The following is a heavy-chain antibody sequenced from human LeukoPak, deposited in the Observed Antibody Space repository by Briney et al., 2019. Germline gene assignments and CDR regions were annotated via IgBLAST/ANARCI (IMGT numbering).Heavy chain of an antibody. D-gene: IGHD6-19*01. V-gene: IGHV3-74*01. CDR3: ARVESGAVAGTGDVFDI. Sequence: PGGSLRLSCAASGFTLSSYLMHWVRQAPGKGLVWVSRVNRDGSSTVYADSVKGRFTISRDNAKNTLYLQMNSLRAEDTAVYYCARVESGAVAGTGDVFDIWGQGTLVTVSS. CDR1: GFTLSSYL. J-gene: IGHJ3*02. CDR2: VNRDGSST.